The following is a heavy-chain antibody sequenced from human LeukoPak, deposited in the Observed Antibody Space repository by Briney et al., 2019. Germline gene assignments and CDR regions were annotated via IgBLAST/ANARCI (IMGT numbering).Heavy chain of an antibody. CDR1: GSTFSIYS. D-gene: IGHD1-26*01. Sequence: GGSLRLSCAASGSTFSIYSMNWVRHASGKGLEWVSSISSSSSYIYYADSVKGRLTISRDNAKNSLYLQMNSLRAEDTGVYYCASGVGATRRSDYWGQGTLVTVSS. CDR3: ASGVGATRRSDY. J-gene: IGHJ4*02. CDR2: ISSSSSYI. V-gene: IGHV3-21*01.